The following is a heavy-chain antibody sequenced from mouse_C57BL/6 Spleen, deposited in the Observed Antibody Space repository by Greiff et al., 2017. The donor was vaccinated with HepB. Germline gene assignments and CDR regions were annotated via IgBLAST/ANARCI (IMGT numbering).Heavy chain of an antibody. CDR1: GFTFSNYW. CDR2: IRLKSDNYAT. CDR3: TGGYYSNYVGYFDV. V-gene: IGHV6-3*01. Sequence: EVKVVESGGGLVQPGGSMKLSCVASGFTFSNYWMNWVRQSPEKGLEWVAQIRLKSDNYATHYAESVKGRFTISRDDYKSSVYLQMYNLRAEDTGIDYCTGGYYSNYVGYFDVWGTGTTVTVSS. J-gene: IGHJ1*03. D-gene: IGHD2-5*01.